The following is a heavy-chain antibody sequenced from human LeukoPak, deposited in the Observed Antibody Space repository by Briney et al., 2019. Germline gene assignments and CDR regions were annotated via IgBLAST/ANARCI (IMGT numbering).Heavy chain of an antibody. J-gene: IGHJ4*02. D-gene: IGHD6-6*01. CDR1: GFTFSSYS. CDR2: ISSSSGYI. Sequence: GGSLRLSCAASGFTFSSYSMNWVRQAPGKGLEWVSSISSSSGYIYYADSVKGRFTISRDNAKNSLYLQMNSLRAEDTAVYYCARDHRSIAARGIDYWGQGTLVTVSS. V-gene: IGHV3-21*01. CDR3: ARDHRSIAARGIDY.